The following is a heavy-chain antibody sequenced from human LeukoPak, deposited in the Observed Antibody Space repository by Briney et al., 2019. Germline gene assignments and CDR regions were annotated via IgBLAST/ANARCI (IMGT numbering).Heavy chain of an antibody. V-gene: IGHV3-21*01. J-gene: IGHJ4*02. D-gene: IGHD6-6*01. CDR2: INSASTYK. CDR1: GFTFSSFY. CDR3: ARASGSAGDFDY. Sequence: PGGSLRLSCAASGFTFSSFYMNWVRQAPGKGLEWVSSINSASTYKYYADLVKGRSTISRDNAENSLYLHMSSLRAEDTAVYYCARASGSAGDFDYWGQGILVTVSS.